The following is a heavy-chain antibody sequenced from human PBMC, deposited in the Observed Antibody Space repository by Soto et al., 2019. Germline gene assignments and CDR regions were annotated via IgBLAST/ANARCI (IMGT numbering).Heavy chain of an antibody. J-gene: IGHJ3*02. CDR1: GGTFITYS. Sequence: QVQLVQSGAEVKKPGSSVKVSCKDSGGTFITYSMFWVRQAPGQGLEWMGRIIPMLGIRNYAQRFQDRVTITADKSTATAHMELSSLRSEDTALYYWTIGSWSGEVFDIWGQGTMVTVSS. D-gene: IGHD6-19*01. CDR3: TIGSWSGEVFDI. CDR2: IIPMLGIR. V-gene: IGHV1-69*02.